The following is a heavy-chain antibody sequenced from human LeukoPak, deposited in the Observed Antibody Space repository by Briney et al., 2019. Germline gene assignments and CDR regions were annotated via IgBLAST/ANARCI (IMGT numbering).Heavy chain of an antibody. CDR3: ARNRYFDL. J-gene: IGHJ2*01. V-gene: IGHV3-53*01. D-gene: IGHD1-14*01. CDR1: GFTFSSYW. CDR2: FYSGGST. Sequence: GGSLRLSCAASGFTFSSYWMSWVRQAPGKGLEWVSIFYSGGSTYYADSVKGRFTISRDNSKNTLYLQMNSLRAEDTAVYYCARNRYFDLWGRGTLVTVSS.